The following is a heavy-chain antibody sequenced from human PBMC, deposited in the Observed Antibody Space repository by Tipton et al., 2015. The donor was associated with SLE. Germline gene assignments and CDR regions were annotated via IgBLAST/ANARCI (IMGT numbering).Heavy chain of an antibody. CDR2: IYTSGST. V-gene: IGHV4-61*02. J-gene: IGHJ4*02. D-gene: IGHD3-22*01. CDR3: ARAPGYYYDSSFCDY. Sequence: TLSLTCTVSGGSISSGSYYWSWIRQPAGKGLEWIGRIYTSGSTNYNPSLKSRVTISVNTSKNQFSLKLSSVTAADTAVYYCARAPGYYYDSSFCDYWGQGTLVTVSS. CDR1: GGSISSGSYY.